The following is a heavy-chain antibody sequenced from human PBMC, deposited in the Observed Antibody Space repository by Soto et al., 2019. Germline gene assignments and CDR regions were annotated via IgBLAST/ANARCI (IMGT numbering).Heavy chain of an antibody. D-gene: IGHD3-3*01. V-gene: IGHV1-2*04. CDR1: GYTFTGYY. CDR3: GRDRRPYYAFWSRRDYYYYYGMDV. CDR2: INPNSGGT. Sequence: ASVKVSCKASGYTFTGYYMHWVRQAPGQELEWMGWINPNSGGTNYAQKFQGWVTMTRDTSISTAYMELTRLRSDATAVYYRGRDRRPYYAFWSRRDYYYYYGMDVWGQGTTVTVS. J-gene: IGHJ6*02.